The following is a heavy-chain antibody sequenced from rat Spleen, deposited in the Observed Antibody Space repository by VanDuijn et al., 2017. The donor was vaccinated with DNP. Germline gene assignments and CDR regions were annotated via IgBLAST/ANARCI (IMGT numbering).Heavy chain of an antibody. Sequence: EVKLVESGGGLVQPGNSLKLSCTDSGFTFSDYAMAWVRQAPTKGLEWVAYIGSDGYAPYYGDSVKGRFTISRDNTKSTLYLQMDSLRSEETATYYCARHGEVHLRYAMDAWGQGTSVTVSS. D-gene: IGHD1-5*01. CDR1: GFTFSDYA. J-gene: IGHJ4*01. CDR2: IGSDGYAP. V-gene: IGHV5S23*01. CDR3: ARHGEVHLRYAMDA.